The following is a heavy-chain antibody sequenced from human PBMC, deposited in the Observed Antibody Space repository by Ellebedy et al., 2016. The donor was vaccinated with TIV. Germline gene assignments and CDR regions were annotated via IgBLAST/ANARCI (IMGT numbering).Heavy chain of an antibody. Sequence: PGGSLRLSCAASGFSLSPFSAYWMHWVRQAPGKGLVWVTRIKGDGSGATYADFVKGRFAIPRDNAKNTLYLEMTSLRAEDTAVYFCATDVSYRMDVWGQGTTVTV. CDR2: IKGDGSGA. CDR1: GFSLSPFSAYW. J-gene: IGHJ6*02. CDR3: ATDVSYRMDV. V-gene: IGHV3-74*01. D-gene: IGHD5/OR15-5a*01.